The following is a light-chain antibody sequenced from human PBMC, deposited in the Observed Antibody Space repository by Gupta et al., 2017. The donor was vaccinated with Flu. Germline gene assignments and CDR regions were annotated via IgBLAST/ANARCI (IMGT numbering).Light chain of an antibody. CDR2: EVS. J-gene: IGLJ2*01. CDR1: SSDVGFYNY. CDR3: SSYTTSTTLV. Sequence: TSSDVGFYNYVSWYQQHPGKAPKLMIYEVSNRPSGVSDRFSGSKSGNTASLTISELQAEDEAHYYCSSYTTSTTLVFGGGTRMTVL. V-gene: IGLV2-14*01.